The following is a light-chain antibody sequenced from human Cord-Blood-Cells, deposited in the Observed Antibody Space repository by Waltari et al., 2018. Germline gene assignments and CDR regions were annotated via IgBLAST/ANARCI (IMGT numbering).Light chain of an antibody. J-gene: IGKJ2*01. CDR3: QQYDSTPYT. CDR2: WAS. V-gene: IGKV4-1*01. Sequence: DIVMTQSPDSLAVPLGERATINCQSSQRVLYSSNNKNYLAWYQQKPGQPPKLLIYWASTRESGVPDRFSGSGSGTDFTLTISSLRAEDVAVYYCQQYDSTPYTFGQGTKLEI. CDR1: QRVLYSSNNKNY.